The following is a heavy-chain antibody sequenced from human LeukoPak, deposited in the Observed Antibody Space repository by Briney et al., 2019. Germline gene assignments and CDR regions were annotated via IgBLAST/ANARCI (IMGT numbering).Heavy chain of an antibody. CDR3: AREELSQYYDFWSGYYTGGYFDY. V-gene: IGHV3-7*01. D-gene: IGHD3-3*01. CDR1: GFTFSSYW. Sequence: HPGGSLRLSCAASGFTFSSYWMSWVRQAPGKGLEWVANIKQDGSEKYYVDSVEGRFTISRDNAKNSLYLQMNSLRAEDTAVYYCAREELSQYYDFWSGYYTGGYFDYWGQGTLVTVSS. J-gene: IGHJ4*02. CDR2: IKQDGSEK.